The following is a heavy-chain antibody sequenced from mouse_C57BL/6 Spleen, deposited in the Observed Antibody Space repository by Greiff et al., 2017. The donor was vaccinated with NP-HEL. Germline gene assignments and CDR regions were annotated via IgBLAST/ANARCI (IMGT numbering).Heavy chain of an antibody. V-gene: IGHV5-6*01. CDR3: ARRGLEDYFDY. Sequence: EVQLVESGGDLVKPGGSLKLSCAASGFTFSSYGMSWVRQTPDKRLEWVATISSGGSYTYYPDSVKGRFTISRDNAKNTLYLQMSSLKSEDTAMYYCARRGLEDYFDYWGQGTTLTVSS. CDR1: GFTFSSYG. J-gene: IGHJ2*01. CDR2: ISSGGSYT. D-gene: IGHD2-13*01.